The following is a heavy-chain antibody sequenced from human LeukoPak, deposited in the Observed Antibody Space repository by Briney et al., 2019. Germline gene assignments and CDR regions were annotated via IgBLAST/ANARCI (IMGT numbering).Heavy chain of an antibody. D-gene: IGHD2-8*01. CDR1: GFMFSNYW. V-gene: IGHV3-7*01. CDR3: AKDGVCGILYYFDY. CDR2: IKQDGSES. J-gene: IGHJ4*02. Sequence: GGSLRLSCAASGFMFSNYWMSWVRQAPGKGLEWVANIKQDGSESRYVDSVKGRFTISRDNSKNTLYLQMNNLRAEDTAVYYCAKDGVCGILYYFDYWGQGALVTVSS.